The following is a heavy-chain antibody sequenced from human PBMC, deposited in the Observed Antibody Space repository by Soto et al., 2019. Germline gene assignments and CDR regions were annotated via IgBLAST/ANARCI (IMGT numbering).Heavy chain of an antibody. D-gene: IGHD6-19*01. J-gene: IGHJ4*02. Sequence: GGSLRLSCTASGFTFSSYSMNWVRQAPGKGLEWVSSISSSSSYIYYADSVKGRFTISRDNAKNSLYLQMNSLRAEDTAVYYCARDSLYDSSSGWYCFDYWGQGTLVTVSS. CDR3: ARDSLYDSSSGWYCFDY. V-gene: IGHV3-21*01. CDR1: GFTFSSYS. CDR2: ISSSSSYI.